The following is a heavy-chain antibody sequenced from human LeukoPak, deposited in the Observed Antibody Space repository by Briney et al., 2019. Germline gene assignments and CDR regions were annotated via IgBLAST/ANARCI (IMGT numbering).Heavy chain of an antibody. CDR1: GDSVPSNNGA. CDR2: THYRSKWYN. D-gene: IGHD6-19*01. CDR3: ARDLGNTGWYTFDY. J-gene: IGHJ4*02. Sequence: SQTLSLTCDISGDSVPSNNGAWNWIRQSPSRGLEWLGRTHYRSKWYNDYAGSLNGRITISPDTSKNQFSLHLNSVTPEDTAVYYCARDLGNTGWYTFDYWGQGILVTVSS. V-gene: IGHV6-1*01.